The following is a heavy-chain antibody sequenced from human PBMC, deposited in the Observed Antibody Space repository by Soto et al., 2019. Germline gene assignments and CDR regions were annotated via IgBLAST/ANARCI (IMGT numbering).Heavy chain of an antibody. CDR2: IYYSGST. J-gene: IGHJ5*02. V-gene: IGHV4-31*03. Sequence: SETLSLTCTVSGGSISSGGYYWSWIRQHPGKGLEWIGYIYYSGSTYYNPSLKSRVTISVDMSKNQFSLKLSSVTAADTAVYYCAREFSAYYDFWSGPRGWFDPWGQGTRVTVSS. CDR1: GGSISSGGYY. CDR3: AREFSAYYDFWSGPRGWFDP. D-gene: IGHD3-3*01.